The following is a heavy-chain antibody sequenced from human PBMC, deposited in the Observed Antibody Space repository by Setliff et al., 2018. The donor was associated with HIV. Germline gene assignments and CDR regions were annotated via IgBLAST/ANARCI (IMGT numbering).Heavy chain of an antibody. D-gene: IGHD6-19*01. CDR3: ARLGSGWSDSYYYAMDV. J-gene: IGHJ6*02. Sequence: ASVKVSCKASGYTFLTYGISWVRQAPGHGLEWMGWISPYHGHTNYAQNFQGRVTITTDTSTSRAYMELRSLRSDDTAAYFCARLGSGWSDSYYYAMDVWGQGTTVTVSS. V-gene: IGHV1-18*01. CDR2: ISPYHGHT. CDR1: GYTFLTYG.